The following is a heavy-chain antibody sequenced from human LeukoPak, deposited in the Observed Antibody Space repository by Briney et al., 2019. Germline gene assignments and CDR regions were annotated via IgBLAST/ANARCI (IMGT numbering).Heavy chain of an antibody. V-gene: IGHV4-59*01. J-gene: IGHJ6*02. CDR3: AREGLTTVTAYYYYGMDV. Sequence: SETLSLTCTVYGCSISSYYWNWIRQPPGKGLKWIGHLYYSGSTNYNPSLKSRVTISVDTSKNQFSLKLSSVTAADTAVYYCAREGLTTVTAYYYYGMDVWGQGTTVTVSS. D-gene: IGHD4-11*01. CDR2: LYYSGST. CDR1: GCSISSYY.